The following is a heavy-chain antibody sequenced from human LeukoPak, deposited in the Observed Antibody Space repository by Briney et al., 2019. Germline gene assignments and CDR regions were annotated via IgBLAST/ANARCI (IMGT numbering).Heavy chain of an antibody. J-gene: IGHJ4*02. V-gene: IGHV3-21*04. CDR3: AKIGSIAARRVDY. CDR1: GFTFSSYS. CDR2: ISRGRTYT. D-gene: IGHD6-6*01. Sequence: GGSLRLSCAASGFTFSSYSMKWVRQAPGEGLEWVSSISRGRTYTYYADSVKGRFTISRDNSKNTLYLQMNSLRAEDTAVYYCAKIGSIAARRVDYWGQGTLVTVSS.